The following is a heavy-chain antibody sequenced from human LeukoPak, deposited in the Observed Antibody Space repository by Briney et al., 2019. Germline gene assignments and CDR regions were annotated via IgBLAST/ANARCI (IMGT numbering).Heavy chain of an antibody. CDR1: GASISSGSYC. Sequence: TLSLTCTVSGASISSGSYCWSWIRQPGGKGLEWIGRIYTSGSTNYNPALKTRVTISVDTSKNQFSLKLTSVTAADTAMYYCARAATVGRYFDWLGAFDNWGQGTMVTVSS. J-gene: IGHJ3*02. CDR2: IYTSGST. CDR3: ARAATVGRYFDWLGAFDN. V-gene: IGHV4-61*02. D-gene: IGHD3-9*01.